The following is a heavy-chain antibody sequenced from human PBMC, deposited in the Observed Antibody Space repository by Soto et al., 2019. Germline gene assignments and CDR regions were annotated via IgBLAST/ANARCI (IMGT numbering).Heavy chain of an antibody. D-gene: IGHD6-19*01. Sequence: SETLSLTCTVSGGSISGYYWSWIRQPPGKGLEWIGYIYYSGTTNYNPSLKSRVAISVDTSKNQFSLKLSSVTAADTAVYYCARSTDSSGWRFDYWGQGTQVTVSS. CDR2: IYYSGTT. CDR1: GGSISGYY. J-gene: IGHJ4*02. V-gene: IGHV4-59*01. CDR3: ARSTDSSGWRFDY.